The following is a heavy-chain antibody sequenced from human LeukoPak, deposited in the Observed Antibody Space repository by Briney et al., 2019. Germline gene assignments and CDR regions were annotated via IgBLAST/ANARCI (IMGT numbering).Heavy chain of an antibody. J-gene: IGHJ3*02. V-gene: IGHV4-34*01. Sequence: PSETLSLTCAVYGGSFSGYYWSWIRQPPGKGLEWIGEINHSGSTNYNPSLKSRVTISVDTSKNQFSLKLSSVTAADTAVYYCARDRYYDSSGYAFDIWGQGTMVTVSS. CDR3: ARDRYYDSSGYAFDI. D-gene: IGHD3-22*01. CDR2: INHSGST. CDR1: GGSFSGYY.